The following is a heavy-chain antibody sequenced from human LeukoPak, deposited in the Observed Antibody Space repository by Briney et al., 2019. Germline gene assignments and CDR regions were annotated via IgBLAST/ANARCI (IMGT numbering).Heavy chain of an antibody. CDR1: GGSISSYY. CDR3: ARCRDGYNPDY. CDR2: IYGSGST. J-gene: IGHJ4*02. V-gene: IGHV4-59*08. Sequence: SETLSLTCTVSGGSISSYYWSWIRQPPGKGLEWFGNIYGSGSTYYNPSLRSRVTISLDTSKNQFSLRLSSVTAADTAVYYCARCRDGYNPDYWGQGTLVTVSS. D-gene: IGHD5-24*01.